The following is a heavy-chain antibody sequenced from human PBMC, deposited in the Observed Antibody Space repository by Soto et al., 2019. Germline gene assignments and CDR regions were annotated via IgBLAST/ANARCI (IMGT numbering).Heavy chain of an antibody. Sequence: QLQLQESGSGLVKPSQPLSLTCAVSGGSISSGGYSWSWIRQPPGKGLEWIGYIYHSGSTYYNPSLKFRVTISVERAKNQFSRKLSSVTSADTAVYYCARSYDSSGYFFGYWGQGTLVTVSS. CDR1: GGSISSGGYS. CDR2: IYHSGST. D-gene: IGHD3-22*01. V-gene: IGHV4-30-2*01. CDR3: ARSYDSSGYFFGY. J-gene: IGHJ4*02.